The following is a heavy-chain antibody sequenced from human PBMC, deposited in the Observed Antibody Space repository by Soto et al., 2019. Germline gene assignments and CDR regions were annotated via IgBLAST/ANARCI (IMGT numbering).Heavy chain of an antibody. V-gene: IGHV3-30*18. CDR2: ISYDGSNK. Sequence: PGGHLRLSCAASGFTFSSYGMHRVRQAPSKGLEWVAVISYDGSNKYYADSAKGRFTISRDNSKNTLYLQMNSLRAEDTAVYYCAKETVSYDFWSGTIDYWGQGTLVTVSS. CDR3: AKETVSYDFWSGTIDY. CDR1: GFTFSSYG. J-gene: IGHJ4*02. D-gene: IGHD3-3*01.